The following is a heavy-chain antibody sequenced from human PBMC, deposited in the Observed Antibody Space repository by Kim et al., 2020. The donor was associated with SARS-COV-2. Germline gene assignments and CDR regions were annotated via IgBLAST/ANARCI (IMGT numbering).Heavy chain of an antibody. Sequence: GGSLRLSCAASGFTISGYWMHWVRQAPGKGLMWVSRIKSDGSSTAYADSVKGRFTISRDNAKNTLYLHMNSLRAEDTAVYYCARDPDTNGWSDFDFWGQG. CDR2: IKSDGSST. CDR3: ARDPDTNGWSDFDF. CDR1: GFTISGYW. D-gene: IGHD2-8*01. J-gene: IGHJ4*02. V-gene: IGHV3-74*01.